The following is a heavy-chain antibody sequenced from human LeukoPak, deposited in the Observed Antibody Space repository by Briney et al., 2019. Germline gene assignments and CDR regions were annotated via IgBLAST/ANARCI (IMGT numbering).Heavy chain of an antibody. CDR2: IKQDGSEK. Sequence: PGGSLRLSCAASGFTFSNYWMTWVRQAPGKGLEWVANIKQDGSEKYYVDSVKGRFTISRDNAKNSLYLQMNSLRAEDTAVYYCARVYCSGGSCSFDYWGQGTLITVSS. J-gene: IGHJ4*02. CDR1: GFTFSNYW. CDR3: ARVYCSGGSCSFDY. D-gene: IGHD2-15*01. V-gene: IGHV3-7*03.